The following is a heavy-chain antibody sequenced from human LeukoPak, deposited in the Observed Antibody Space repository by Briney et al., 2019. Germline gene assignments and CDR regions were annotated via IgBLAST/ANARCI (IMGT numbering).Heavy chain of an antibody. CDR1: GIAVIGNY. CDR3: AIAQSWDELFDS. V-gene: IGHV3-53*01. Sequence: GGSLTLSCAASGIAVIGNYMSWVRQPPGKGLEWVSFISINTDTFYADSVRGRFTISRDISKNTLFLQMNSLRDEDSAVYYCAIAQSWDELFDSWGQGTLVTVSS. J-gene: IGHJ4*02. CDR2: ISINTDT. D-gene: IGHD1-26*01.